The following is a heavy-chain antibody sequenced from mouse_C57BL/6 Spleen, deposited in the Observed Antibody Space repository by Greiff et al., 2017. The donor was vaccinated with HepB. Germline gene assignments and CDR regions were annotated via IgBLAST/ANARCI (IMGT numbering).Heavy chain of an antibody. CDR3: ARGDDGYSYYFDY. D-gene: IGHD2-3*01. CDR2: IHPNSGST. Sequence: QVQLKQPGAELVKPGASVKLSCKASGYTFTSYWMHWVKQRPGQGLEWIGMIHPNSGSTNYNEKFKSKATLTVDKSSSTAYMQLSSLTSVDSAVYYCARGDDGYSYYFDYWGQGTTLTVSS. CDR1: GYTFTSYW. J-gene: IGHJ2*01. V-gene: IGHV1-64*01.